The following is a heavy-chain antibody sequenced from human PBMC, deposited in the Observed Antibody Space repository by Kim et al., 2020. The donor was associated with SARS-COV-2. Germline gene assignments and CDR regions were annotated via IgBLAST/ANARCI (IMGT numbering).Heavy chain of an antibody. Sequence: GGSLRLSCAASGFTFSSYGMHWVRQAPGKGLEWVAVISYDGSNKYYADSVKGRFTISRDNSKNTLYLQMNSLRAEDTAVYYCAKGSGYYLEDAFDIWGQGTMVTVSS. D-gene: IGHD3-22*01. CDR2: ISYDGSNK. CDR1: GFTFSSYG. CDR3: AKGSGYYLEDAFDI. J-gene: IGHJ3*02. V-gene: IGHV3-30*18.